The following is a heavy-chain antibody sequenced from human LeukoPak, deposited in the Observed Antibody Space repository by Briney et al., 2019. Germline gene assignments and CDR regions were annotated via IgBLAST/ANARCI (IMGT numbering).Heavy chain of an antibody. CDR3: ARGEHYGGNSGSDFHY. D-gene: IGHD4-23*01. Sequence: SDSLSLTCAVYGGSFSDYYWSWIRQPPGKGLEWIGEINHSGSTNYNPSLKSRVTISVDTSKNQFSLKLSSVTAADTAVYYCARGEHYGGNSGSDFHYWGQGTLVTVSS. V-gene: IGHV4-34*01. CDR2: INHSGST. CDR1: GGSFSDYY. J-gene: IGHJ4*02.